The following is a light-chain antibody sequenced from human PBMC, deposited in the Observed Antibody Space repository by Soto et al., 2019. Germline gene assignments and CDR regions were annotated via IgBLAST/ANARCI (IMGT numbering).Light chain of an antibody. CDR1: QSVSSSY. Sequence: EIVLTQSPGTLSLSPGERATLSCRASQSVSSSYLAWYQQKPGQAPRLLIYGASSRATGIPDRFSGSGSGTDSTLTISRLEPEDFAVYYCQHYGSLRFTYVPGTKVDIK. V-gene: IGKV3-20*01. CDR3: QHYGSLRFT. J-gene: IGKJ3*01. CDR2: GAS.